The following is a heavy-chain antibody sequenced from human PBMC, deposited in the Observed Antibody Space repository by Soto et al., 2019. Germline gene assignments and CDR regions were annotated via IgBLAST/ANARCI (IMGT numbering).Heavy chain of an antibody. CDR1: GYTFSSYY. J-gene: IGHJ4*01. Sequence: GASVKVSCKASGYTFSSYYMHWVRQAPGQGLEWMGLINPSDDGTSYAQKFQGRVFMSKDTSTSTVYMELSSLRSDDTAVYYCSRVGPPYFQDSSGNYDAYWG. D-gene: IGHD3-22*01. CDR3: SRVGPPYFQDSSGNYDAY. V-gene: IGHV1-46*03. CDR2: INPSDDGT.